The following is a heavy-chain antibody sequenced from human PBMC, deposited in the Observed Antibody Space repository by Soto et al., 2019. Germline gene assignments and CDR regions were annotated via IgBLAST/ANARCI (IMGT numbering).Heavy chain of an antibody. CDR3: ARAGSSSWRMALDY. J-gene: IGHJ4*02. CDR2: IYSSGST. D-gene: IGHD2-2*01. CDR1: GGSINGYY. Sequence: SETLSLTCSVSGGSINGYYWSWIRQPAGKGLEWIGRIYSSGSTNHNPSFKSRITMSIDPSKNQFSLNLSSVTAADTGVYYCARAGSSSWRMALDYWGQGTLVTVSS. V-gene: IGHV4-4*07.